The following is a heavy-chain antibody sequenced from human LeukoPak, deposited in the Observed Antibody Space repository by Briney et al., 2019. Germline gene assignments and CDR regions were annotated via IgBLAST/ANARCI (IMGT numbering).Heavy chain of an antibody. J-gene: IGHJ6*03. CDR1: GFTFSSYS. V-gene: IGHV3-21*01. CDR2: ISGSTIYI. D-gene: IGHD3-22*01. Sequence: PGGSLRLSCAASGFTFSSYSMNWVRQAPGKGLEWVSSISGSTIYIYYADSMKGRFTISRDNAKNSLYLQMNSLRAEDTAVYYCARDLLGYNYHYMDLWGKGTTVTVAS. CDR3: ARDLLGYNYHYMDL.